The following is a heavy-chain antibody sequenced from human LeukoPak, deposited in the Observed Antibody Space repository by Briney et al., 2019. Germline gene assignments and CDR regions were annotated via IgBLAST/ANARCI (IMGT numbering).Heavy chain of an antibody. V-gene: IGHV4-59*08. CDR1: GGSIGTYY. CDR2: IYVTVT. Sequence: SETLSLTCTVSGGSIGTYYSSWVRPSPGTGLEWIGYIYVTVTRYNPYLQSRVTISVDRSRNQFFLKMTSVTAADTAVYYCARHIGGGIEDMDVWGRGTKVTVSS. D-gene: IGHD3-16*02. CDR3: ARHIGGGIEDMDV. J-gene: IGHJ6*03.